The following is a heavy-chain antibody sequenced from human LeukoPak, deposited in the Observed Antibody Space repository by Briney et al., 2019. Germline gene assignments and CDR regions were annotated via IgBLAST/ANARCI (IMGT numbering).Heavy chain of an antibody. CDR2: IKQDGSEK. V-gene: IGHV3-7*01. CDR1: GFTFSSYW. D-gene: IGHD4-23*01. CDR3: ARDLGGNRRGHWFDP. J-gene: IGHJ5*02. Sequence: GGSLRLSCAASGFTFSSYWMSWVRQAPGKGLEWVANIKQDGSEKYYVDSVKGRFTISRDNAKNSLYLQMNSLRAEDTAVYYCARDLGGNRRGHWFDPWGQGTLVTVSS.